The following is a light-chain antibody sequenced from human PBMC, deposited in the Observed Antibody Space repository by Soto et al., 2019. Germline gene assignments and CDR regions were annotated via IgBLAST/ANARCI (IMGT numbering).Light chain of an antibody. Sequence: QSALTQPASVSGSPGQSITIPAPGASSDVGDYNFVSWYQEHPGQVPKLIIFEVTTRPSGVSDRFSGSRSGNTASLTISGLQAEDEADYYCLSHTGSRTLFGGGTKLTVL. J-gene: IGLJ3*02. CDR1: SSDVGDYNF. CDR2: EVT. V-gene: IGLV2-14*01. CDR3: LSHTGSRTL.